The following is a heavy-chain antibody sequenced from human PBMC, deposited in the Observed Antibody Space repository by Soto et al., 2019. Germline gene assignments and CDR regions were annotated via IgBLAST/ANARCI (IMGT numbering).Heavy chain of an antibody. CDR2: ISAYNGDT. CDR3: ANVDTKYCSGGSCYSDYYYYGMGV. J-gene: IGHJ6*02. CDR1: GYTFSSYG. Sequence: QVQLVQSGGEVKKPGASVKVSCKASGYTFSSYGITWVRQAPGQGLEWMGWISAYNGDTDYAQKLQGRVTMTTDTSTSTAYMELRSLRSGDTAVYYCANVDTKYCSGGSCYSDYYYYGMGVWGQGTAVTVSS. V-gene: IGHV1-18*01. D-gene: IGHD2-15*01.